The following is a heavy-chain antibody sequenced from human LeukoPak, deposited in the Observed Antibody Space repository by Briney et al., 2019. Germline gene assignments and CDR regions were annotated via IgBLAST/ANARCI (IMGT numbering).Heavy chain of an antibody. CDR2: ISGSGGST. J-gene: IGHJ4*02. CDR3: ARGYYYDSSGYYRNPHFDY. CDR1: GFTFSSYA. V-gene: IGHV3-23*01. Sequence: GGSLRLSCAASGFTFSSYAMSWVRQAPGKGLEWVSAISGSGGSTYYADSVKGRFTISRDNAKNSLYLQMNSLRAEDTAVYYCARGYYYDSSGYYRNPHFDYWGQGTLVTVSS. D-gene: IGHD3-22*01.